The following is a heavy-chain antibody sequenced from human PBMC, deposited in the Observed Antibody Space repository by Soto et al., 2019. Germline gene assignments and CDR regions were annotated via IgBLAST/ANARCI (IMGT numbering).Heavy chain of an antibody. Sequence: QVLLVQSGAEVKKPGSSVKISCKASGGSFGNSAINWVRQTPGQGLEWLGGFIPVYRTLNYAQKFQGRVTITADESTGTAYMTLNSLASNDTAVYYCATGVIWIDYFTVDSWGQGTRVTVSS. CDR3: ATGVIWIDYFTVDS. J-gene: IGHJ4*02. V-gene: IGHV1-69*01. CDR2: FIPVYRTL. D-gene: IGHD3-3*01. CDR1: GGSFGNSA.